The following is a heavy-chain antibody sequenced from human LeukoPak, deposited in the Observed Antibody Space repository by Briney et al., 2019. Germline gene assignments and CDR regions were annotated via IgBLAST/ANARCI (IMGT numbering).Heavy chain of an antibody. Sequence: GGSLRLSCAASGFTFSSYGMHWVRQAPGKGLEWVAFIRYDGSNKYYADSVKGRFTISRDNSKNTLYLQMNSLRAEDTAVYYCAKARNYYGSGSYAFDIWGQGTMVTVSS. D-gene: IGHD3-10*01. CDR1: GFTFSSYG. CDR3: AKARNYYGSGSYAFDI. J-gene: IGHJ3*02. CDR2: IRYDGSNK. V-gene: IGHV3-30*02.